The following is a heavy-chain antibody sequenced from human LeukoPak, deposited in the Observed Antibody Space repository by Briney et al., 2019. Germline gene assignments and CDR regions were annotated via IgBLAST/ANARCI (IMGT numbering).Heavy chain of an antibody. CDR1: GYTFTGYY. CDR2: INPNSGGT. D-gene: IGHD2-15*01. CDR3: ARGSVTIDCSGGSCYRLDP. J-gene: IGHJ5*02. Sequence: ASVKVSCKASGYTFTGYYMHWVRQAPGQGLEWMGWINPNSGGTNYAQKFQGRVTMTRDTSTSTAYMEVSSLRSEDTAVYYCARGSVTIDCSGGSCYRLDPWGQGTLVTVSS. V-gene: IGHV1-2*02.